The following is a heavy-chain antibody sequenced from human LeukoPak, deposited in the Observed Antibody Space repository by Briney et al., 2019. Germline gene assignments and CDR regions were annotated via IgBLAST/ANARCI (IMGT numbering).Heavy chain of an antibody. CDR3: ARVKRGANYDFWSGLNWFDP. D-gene: IGHD3-3*01. CDR2: IYYSGST. V-gene: IGHV4-59*11. CDR1: GGSISSHH. Sequence: SETLSLTCTVSGGSISSHHWSWIRQPPGKGLEWIGYIYYSGSTNYNPPLKSRATITVHTFKNEFPLNLSFVSAADTAVYYCARVKRGANYDFWSGLNWFDPWGQGTLVTVSS. J-gene: IGHJ5*02.